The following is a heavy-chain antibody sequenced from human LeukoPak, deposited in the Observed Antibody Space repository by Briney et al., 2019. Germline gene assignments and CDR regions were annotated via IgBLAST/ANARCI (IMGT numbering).Heavy chain of an antibody. V-gene: IGHV3-30-3*01. Sequence: GRSLRLSCAASGLTFSSYAMHWVRQAPGKGLEWVAVISYDETNKYYADSVKGRFTISRDNSKNTLYLQMDSLRAEDTAVYYCATFGSGSYQRFDYWGQGTLVTVSS. CDR2: ISYDETNK. D-gene: IGHD3-10*01. CDR3: ATFGSGSYQRFDY. J-gene: IGHJ4*02. CDR1: GLTFSSYA.